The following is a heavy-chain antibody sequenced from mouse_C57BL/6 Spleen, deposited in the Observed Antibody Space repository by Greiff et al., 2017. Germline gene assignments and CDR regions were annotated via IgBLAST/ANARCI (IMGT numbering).Heavy chain of an antibody. Sequence: QVQLQQPGAELVRPGSSVKLSCKASGYTFTSYWMDGVKQRPGQGLEWIGNIYPSDSETHYNQKFKDKATLTVDKSSSTAYMQLSSLTSEDSAVYYCARRIYGSDYWGQGTTLTVSS. CDR3: ARRIYGSDY. D-gene: IGHD1-1*01. V-gene: IGHV1-61*01. CDR2: IYPSDSET. J-gene: IGHJ2*01. CDR1: GYTFTSYW.